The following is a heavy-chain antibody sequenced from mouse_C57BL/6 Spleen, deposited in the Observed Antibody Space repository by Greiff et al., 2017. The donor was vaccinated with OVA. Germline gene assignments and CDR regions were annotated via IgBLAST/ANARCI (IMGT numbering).Heavy chain of an antibody. Sequence: EVKLVESGGGLVKPGGSLKLSCAASGFTFSSYAMSWVRQTPEKRLEWVATLSDGGSYTYYPDNVKGRFTISRDNAKNNLYLQMSHLKEEDTAMYDWAREGADWYFDVWGTGTTVTVSS. CDR2: LSDGGSYT. CDR3: AREGADWYFDV. CDR1: GFTFSSYA. J-gene: IGHJ1*03. V-gene: IGHV5-4*01.